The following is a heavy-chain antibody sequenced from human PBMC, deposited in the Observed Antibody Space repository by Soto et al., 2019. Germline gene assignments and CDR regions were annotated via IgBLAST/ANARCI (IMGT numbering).Heavy chain of an antibody. CDR2: IIPIFGTA. CDR1: GGTFSSYA. Sequence: ASVKVSCKASGGTFSSYAISWVRQAPGQGLEWMGGIIPIFGTANYAQKFQGRVTITADESTSTAYMELSSLRSEDTAVYYCARVASDSGSSYYYYGMDVWGQGTTVTVSS. CDR3: ARVASDSGSSYYYYGMDV. V-gene: IGHV1-69*13. D-gene: IGHD3-10*01. J-gene: IGHJ6*02.